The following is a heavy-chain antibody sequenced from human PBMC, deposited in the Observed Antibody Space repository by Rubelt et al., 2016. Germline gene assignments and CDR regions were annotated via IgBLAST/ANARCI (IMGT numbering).Heavy chain of an antibody. Sequence: EVQLVQSGAEVKKSGESLRISCKGSGYSFTNFWISWVRQTPGKGLEWMGRIDPSGSHINYSPSLQGHVTISADKSIDTAYLQWSALRPSDSAMYFCARQKIGGAGTESDSWGQGTLVTVSS. CDR1: GYSFTNFW. CDR3: ARQKIGGAGTESDS. V-gene: IGHV5-10-1*01. CDR2: IDPSGSHI. D-gene: IGHD1-14*01. J-gene: IGHJ4*02.